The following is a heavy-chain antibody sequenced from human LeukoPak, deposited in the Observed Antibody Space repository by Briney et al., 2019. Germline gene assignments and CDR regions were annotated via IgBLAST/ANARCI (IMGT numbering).Heavy chain of an antibody. J-gene: IGHJ4*02. V-gene: IGHV1-18*01. D-gene: IGHD1-26*01. CDR3: ARVWGSGSYYSFDY. Sequence: GASVKVSCKASGYTFTGYGISWVRQAPGQGLEWMGWINAYNGNTNYAQKFQGRVTMTRDTSISTAYMELSRLRSDDTAVYYCARVWGSGSYYSFDYWGQGTLVTVSS. CDR1: GYTFTGYG. CDR2: INAYNGNT.